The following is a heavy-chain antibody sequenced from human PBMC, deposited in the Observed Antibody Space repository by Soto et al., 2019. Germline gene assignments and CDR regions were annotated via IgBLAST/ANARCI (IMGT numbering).Heavy chain of an antibody. CDR1: GYTFTSYG. CDR2: ISAYNGNT. D-gene: IGHD2-8*01. CDR3: ARNYCTNGVCYKGGGLGY. V-gene: IGHV1-18*04. J-gene: IGHJ4*02. Sequence: QVQLVQSGAEVKKPGASVKVSCKASGYTFTSYGISWVRQAPGQGLEWMGWISAYNGNTNYAQKLQGRVTMPTDTSTSTAYMELRSLRSDDTAVYSCARNYCTNGVCYKGGGLGYWGQGTLVTVSS.